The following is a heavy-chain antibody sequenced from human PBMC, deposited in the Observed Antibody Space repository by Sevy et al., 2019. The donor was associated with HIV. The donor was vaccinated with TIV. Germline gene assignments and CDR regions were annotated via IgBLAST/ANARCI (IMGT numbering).Heavy chain of an antibody. V-gene: IGHV3-30-3*02. CDR3: AKDDLGFIDY. D-gene: IGHD3-10*01. CDR1: GFIFSTSP. J-gene: IGHJ4*02. Sequence: GGSLRLSCAASGFIFSTSPMHWVRQAPGKGLECVAILSYDDSDENYADSVKGRFTISRDNSKNTLYLQMNSLRTEDTAVYYCAKDDLGFIDYWGQGTLVTVSS. CDR2: LSYDDSDE.